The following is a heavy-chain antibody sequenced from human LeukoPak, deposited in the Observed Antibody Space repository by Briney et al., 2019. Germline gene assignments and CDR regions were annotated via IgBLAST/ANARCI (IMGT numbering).Heavy chain of an antibody. CDR2: INPSGGST. J-gene: IGHJ3*02. Sequence: GASVKVSCKASGYTFTSYYMHWVRQGPGQGLEWMGIINPSGGSTSYAQKFQGRVTMTRDMSTSTVYMELSSLRSEDTAVYYCARDSGIIAAAVDAFDIWGQGTMVTVSS. CDR1: GYTFTSYY. CDR3: ARDSGIIAAAVDAFDI. D-gene: IGHD6-13*01. V-gene: IGHV1-46*01.